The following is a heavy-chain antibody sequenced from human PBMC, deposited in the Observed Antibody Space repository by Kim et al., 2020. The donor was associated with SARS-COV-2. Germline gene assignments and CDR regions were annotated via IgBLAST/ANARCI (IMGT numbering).Heavy chain of an antibody. CDR1: GGTFSSYA. CDR2: IIPILGIA. J-gene: IGHJ5*02. D-gene: IGHD6-13*01. V-gene: IGHV1-69*04. CDR3: ARESAGYSSSWYSGWFDP. Sequence: SVKVSCKASGGTFSSYAISWVRQAPGQGLEWMGRIIPILGIANYAQKFQGRVTITADKSTSTAYMELSSLRSEDTAVYYCARESAGYSSSWYSGWFDPWGQGTLVTVSS.